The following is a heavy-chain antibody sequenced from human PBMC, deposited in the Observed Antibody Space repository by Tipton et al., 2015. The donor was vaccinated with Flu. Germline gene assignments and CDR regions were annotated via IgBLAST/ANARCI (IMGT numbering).Heavy chain of an antibody. CDR3: ARGGLNYDFWSGYYHPVYYGMDV. CDR1: GGSISSSSYY. J-gene: IGHJ6*02. CDR2: IYYSGST. Sequence: TLSLTCTVSGGSISSSSYYWGWIRQTPGKGLEWIGSIYYSGSTYYNPSLKSRVTISVDTSKNQFSLKLSSVTAADTAVYYCARGGLNYDFWSGYYHPVYYGMDVWGQGPTVTVSS. D-gene: IGHD3-3*01. V-gene: IGHV4-39*07.